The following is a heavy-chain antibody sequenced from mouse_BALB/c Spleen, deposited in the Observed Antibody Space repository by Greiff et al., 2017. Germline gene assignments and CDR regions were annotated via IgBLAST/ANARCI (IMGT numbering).Heavy chain of an antibody. V-gene: IGHV5-6-4*01. CDR1: GFTFSSYT. CDR3: TRDHPMDY. J-gene: IGHJ4*01. CDR2: ISSGGSYT. Sequence: EVKLVESGGGLVKPGGSLKLSCAASGFTFSSYTMSWVRQTPEKRLEWVATISSGGSYTYYPDSVKGRFTISRDNAKNTLYLQMSSLKSEDTAMYYCTRDHPMDYWGQGTSVTVSS.